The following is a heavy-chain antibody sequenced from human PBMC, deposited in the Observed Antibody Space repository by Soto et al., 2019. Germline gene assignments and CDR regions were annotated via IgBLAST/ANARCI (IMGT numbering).Heavy chain of an antibody. CDR1: GFTFSSYA. Sequence: QVQLVESGGGVVQPGRSLRLSCAASGFTFSSYAMHWVRQAPGKGLEWVAVISYDGSNKYYADSVKGRFTISRDNSKNTLYLQMNSLRAEDTAVYYCARYGSSGYLWGQGTLVTFSS. D-gene: IGHD3-22*01. CDR2: ISYDGSNK. V-gene: IGHV3-30-3*01. CDR3: ARYGSSGYL. J-gene: IGHJ4*02.